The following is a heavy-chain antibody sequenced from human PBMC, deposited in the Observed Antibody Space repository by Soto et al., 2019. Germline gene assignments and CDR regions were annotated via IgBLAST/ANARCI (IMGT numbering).Heavy chain of an antibody. CDR2: INPSDDTR. J-gene: IGHJ4*02. Sequence: GASVKVSCKASGYTFTSYYIHWVRQAPGQGLEWMGVINPSDDTRSHAPKFQGRVTVTRDTSTSTVYMELSSLRSEDTAMYYCARRDSGFGLDYWGQGTLVTVSS. CDR3: ARRDSGFGLDY. CDR1: GYTFTSYY. D-gene: IGHD2-21*01. V-gene: IGHV1-46*01.